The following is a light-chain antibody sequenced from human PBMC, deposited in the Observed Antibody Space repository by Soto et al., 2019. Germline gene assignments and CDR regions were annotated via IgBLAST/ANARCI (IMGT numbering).Light chain of an antibody. CDR2: GVT. J-gene: IGLJ1*01. Sequence: QSALTQPASVSGSPGQSITISCTGTSSDVGGYNYVSWYQQHPGIAPKLLIYGVTNRPSGVSPRFSGPKSGNTASLTISGLQAEDEADYHCSSYTSASTLLYLFGTGTKLTVL. CDR1: SSDVGGYNY. V-gene: IGLV2-14*01. CDR3: SSYTSASTLLYL.